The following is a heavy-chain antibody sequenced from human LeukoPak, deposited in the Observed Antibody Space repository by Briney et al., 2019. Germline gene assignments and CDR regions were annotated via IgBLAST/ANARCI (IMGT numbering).Heavy chain of an antibody. V-gene: IGHV1-8*01. J-gene: IGHJ3*02. CDR3: ARVIGDVDTGVYDAFDI. D-gene: IGHD5-18*01. CDR2: MNPNSGNT. CDR1: GYTFTSYD. Sequence: ASVKVSCTASGYTFTSYDINWVRQATGQGLEWMGWMNPNSGNTGYAQKFQGRVTMTRNTSISTAYMELSSLRSEDTAVYYCARVIGDVDTGVYDAFDIWGQGTMATVSS.